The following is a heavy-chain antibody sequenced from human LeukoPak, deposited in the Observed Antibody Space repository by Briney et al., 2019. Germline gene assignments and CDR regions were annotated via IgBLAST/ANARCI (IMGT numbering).Heavy chain of an antibody. CDR3: AATFGGVIVPFDY. CDR1: GYTLTELS. J-gene: IGHJ4*02. V-gene: IGHV1-24*01. Sequence: ASVTVSSKVSGYTLTELSMHWVRQAPGKGLEWMGGFDPEDGETIYAQKFQGRVTMTEDTSTDTAYMELSSLRSEDTAVYYCAATFGGVIVPFDYWGQGTLVTVSS. D-gene: IGHD3-16*02. CDR2: FDPEDGET.